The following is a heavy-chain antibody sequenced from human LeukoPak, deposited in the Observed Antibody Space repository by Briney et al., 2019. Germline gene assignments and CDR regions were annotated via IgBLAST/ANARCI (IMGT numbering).Heavy chain of an antibody. V-gene: IGHV3-30*18. CDR2: ISFDGNNK. CDR1: GFTFSSYG. D-gene: IGHD2-8*02. CDR3: AKDHYDTGGTYSFDP. Sequence: GGSLRLSCAASGFTFSSYGMHWVRQAPGKGLEWVAVISFDGNNKYYADSVKGRFTISRDNSKNRLYLQMNSLRAEDAAVYYCAKDHYDTGGTYSFDPWGQGTLVTVSS. J-gene: IGHJ5*02.